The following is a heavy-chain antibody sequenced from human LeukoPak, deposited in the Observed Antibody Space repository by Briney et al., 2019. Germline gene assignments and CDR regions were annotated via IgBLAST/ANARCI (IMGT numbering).Heavy chain of an antibody. CDR1: GGSISSYY. CDR3: ARDGGDWGHFQH. J-gene: IGHJ1*01. D-gene: IGHD2-21*02. Sequence: SETLSLTCTVSGGSISSYYWSWIRQPAGKGLEWIWRIYTSGSTNYNPSLKSRVTMSVDTSKNQFSLNLSSVTAADTAVYYFARDGGDWGHFQHWGQGTLVTVSS. CDR2: IYTSGST. V-gene: IGHV4-4*07.